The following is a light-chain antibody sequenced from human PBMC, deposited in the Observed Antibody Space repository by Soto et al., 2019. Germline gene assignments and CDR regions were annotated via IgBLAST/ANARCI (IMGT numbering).Light chain of an antibody. Sequence: QPVLTQPPSASGTPGQRVTIFCSVSSSNIGSKPVNWYQQLPGAAPKLLIHNTNQRPSGVPDRFSGSKSGTSASLAISGLQSDDEAHYYCAAWDDSLNGLVFGGGTKLTVL. CDR3: AAWDDSLNGLV. J-gene: IGLJ2*01. CDR2: NTN. CDR1: SSNIGSKP. V-gene: IGLV1-44*01.